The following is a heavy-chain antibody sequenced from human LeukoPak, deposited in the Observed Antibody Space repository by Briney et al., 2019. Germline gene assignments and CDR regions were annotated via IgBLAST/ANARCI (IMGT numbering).Heavy chain of an antibody. CDR2: TIPIFGTA. Sequence: SVKVSCKASGGTFSSYAISWVRQAPGQGLEWMGGTIPIFGTANYAQKFQGRVTMTRDTSISTAYMELSRLRSDDTAVYYCARFSMVRGVIMAFDYWGQGTLVTVSS. CDR1: GGTFSSYA. D-gene: IGHD3-10*01. V-gene: IGHV1-69*05. J-gene: IGHJ4*02. CDR3: ARFSMVRGVIMAFDY.